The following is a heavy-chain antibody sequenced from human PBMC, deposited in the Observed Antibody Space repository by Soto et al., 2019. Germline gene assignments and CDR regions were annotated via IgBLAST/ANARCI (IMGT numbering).Heavy chain of an antibody. V-gene: IGHV3-30-3*01. CDR3: AREVVTGPYYYYGMDV. Sequence: PGGSLKLSCADSGFTFSSFAMHWARQAPGKGLEWVAVISYDGSNKYYADSVKGRFTISRDNSKNTLYLQMNSLRAEDTAVYYCAREVVTGPYYYYGMDVWGQGT. CDR1: GFTFSSFA. D-gene: IGHD2-21*02. J-gene: IGHJ6*02. CDR2: ISYDGSNK.